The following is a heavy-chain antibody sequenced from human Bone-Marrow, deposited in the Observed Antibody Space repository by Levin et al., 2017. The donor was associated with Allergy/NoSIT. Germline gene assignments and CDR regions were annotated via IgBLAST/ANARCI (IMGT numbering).Heavy chain of an antibody. Sequence: PGGSLRLSCAVSGVTRNNYTLTWVRQPPGKGLEWVSSINSNSAYIHYGDSVKGRFTISRDHSKKLLFLQMNSLRDEDTATYYCASRLTASGGLDVWGHGTTVTVSS. CDR1: GVTRNNYT. CDR3: ASRLTASGGLDV. D-gene: IGHD5-18*01. V-gene: IGHV3-21*04. CDR2: INSNSAYI. J-gene: IGHJ6*02.